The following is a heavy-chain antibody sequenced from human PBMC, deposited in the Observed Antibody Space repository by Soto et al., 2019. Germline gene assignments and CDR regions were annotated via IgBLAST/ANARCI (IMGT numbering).Heavy chain of an antibody. CDR1: GGSISSYY. Sequence: PSETLSLTCTVSGGSISSYYWGWIRRPPGKGLEWIGSIYYSGSTYYNPSLKGRVTISVDTSKNQFSLKLSSVTAADTAVYYCARRWGYSFDYWGQGTLVTVSS. J-gene: IGHJ4*02. CDR3: ARRWGYSFDY. V-gene: IGHV4-39*01. D-gene: IGHD7-27*01. CDR2: IYYSGST.